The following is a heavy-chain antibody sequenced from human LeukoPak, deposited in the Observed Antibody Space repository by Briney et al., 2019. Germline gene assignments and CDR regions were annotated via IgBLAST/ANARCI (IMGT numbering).Heavy chain of an antibody. J-gene: IGHJ5*02. CDR3: ARRIYYGSGSYARGGFDP. Sequence: GESLKISCKGSGYSFTSYWIGWVRQMPGKGLEWMGIIYPGDSDTRYSPSFQGQVTISADKSISTAYLQWSSLKASDTAMYYCARRIYYGSGSYARGGFDPWSQGTLVTVSS. CDR2: IYPGDSDT. D-gene: IGHD3-10*01. CDR1: GYSFTSYW. V-gene: IGHV5-51*01.